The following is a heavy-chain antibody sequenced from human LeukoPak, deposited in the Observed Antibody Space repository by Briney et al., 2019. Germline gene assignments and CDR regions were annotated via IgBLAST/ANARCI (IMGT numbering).Heavy chain of an antibody. J-gene: IGHJ2*01. CDR1: GGSISSSTYY. D-gene: IGHD6-13*01. CDR2: IYYSGNT. CDR3: ARVSSSWYQDWYFDL. Sequence: SETLSLTCTVSGGSISSSTYYWGWIRQPPGKGLEWIGNIYYSGNTYYNPSLKSRVAISVDTSKNQFSLKLSSVTAADTAVYYCARVSSSWYQDWYFDLWGRGTLVTVSS. V-gene: IGHV4-39*07.